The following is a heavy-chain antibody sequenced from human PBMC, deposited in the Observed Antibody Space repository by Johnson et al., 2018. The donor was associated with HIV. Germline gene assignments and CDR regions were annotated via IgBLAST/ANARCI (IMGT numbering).Heavy chain of an antibody. J-gene: IGHJ3*02. CDR3: AREDYGVKLGAFDI. Sequence: QVQLVESGGGVVQPGRSLRLSCAASGFTFSSYAMHWVRQAPGKGLEWVAVISYDGSNKYYADSVKGRFTISRDNSKNTLYLQMNSLRAEDTAVYYCAREDYGVKLGAFDIWGQGTVVTVSS. CDR1: GFTFSSYA. V-gene: IGHV3-30-3*01. CDR2: ISYDGSNK. D-gene: IGHD4-23*01.